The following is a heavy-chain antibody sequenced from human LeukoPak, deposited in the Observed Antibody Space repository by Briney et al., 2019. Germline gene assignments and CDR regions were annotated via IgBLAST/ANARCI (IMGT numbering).Heavy chain of an antibody. D-gene: IGHD5-12*01. CDR2: ISSSSSYI. V-gene: IGHV3-21*01. J-gene: IGHJ5*02. CDR1: GFTFSSYS. Sequence: GGSLRLSCAASGFTFSSYSMNWVRQAPGKGLEWVSSISSSSSYIYYADSVKGRFTISRDNAKNSLYLQMNSLRAEDTAVYYCARYSGYDSWWFDPWGQGTLVTVYS. CDR3: ARYSGYDSWWFDP.